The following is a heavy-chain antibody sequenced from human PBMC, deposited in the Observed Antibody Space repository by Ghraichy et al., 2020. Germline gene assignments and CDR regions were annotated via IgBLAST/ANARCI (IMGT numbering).Heavy chain of an antibody. Sequence: ASVKVSCKASGYTFTGYYMHWVRQAPGQGLEWMGWINPNSGGTNYAQKFQGRVTMTRDTSISTAYMELSRLRSDDTAVYYCARGHPYAGYSYGYVGYWGQGTLVTVSS. CDR2: INPNSGGT. CDR3: ARGHPYAGYSYGYVGY. CDR1: GYTFTGYY. D-gene: IGHD5-18*01. J-gene: IGHJ4*02. V-gene: IGHV1-2*02.